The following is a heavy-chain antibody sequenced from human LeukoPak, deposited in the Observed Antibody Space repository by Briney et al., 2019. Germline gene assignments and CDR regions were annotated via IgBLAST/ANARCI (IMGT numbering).Heavy chain of an antibody. D-gene: IGHD2-21*02. CDR3: ARSRTAAYYFDY. CDR2: INIDVSST. V-gene: IGHV3-74*01. J-gene: IGHJ4*02. Sequence: GGSLRLSCAASGFTFSNYWMHWVRQAPGKGLVWVSRINIDVSSTTYADSVKGRFTISRDNAKDTLYLQMNSLRAEDTAVYYCARSRTAAYYFDYWGQGTLVTVSS. CDR1: GFTFSNYW.